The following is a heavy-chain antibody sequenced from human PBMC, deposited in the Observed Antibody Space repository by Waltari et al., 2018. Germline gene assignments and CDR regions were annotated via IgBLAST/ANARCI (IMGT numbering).Heavy chain of an antibody. CDR3: AKTDTAMVSVYYYGMDV. J-gene: IGHJ6*02. Sequence: QVQLVESGGGVVQPGRSLRLSCAASGFTFSSYGMHWVRQAPGKGLEWVAVIWYDGRNKYYADSVKGRFTISRDNSKNTLYLQMNSRRAEDTAVYYCAKTDTAMVSVYYYGMDVWGQGTTVTVSS. CDR1: GFTFSSYG. CDR2: IWYDGRNK. V-gene: IGHV3-33*06. D-gene: IGHD5-18*01.